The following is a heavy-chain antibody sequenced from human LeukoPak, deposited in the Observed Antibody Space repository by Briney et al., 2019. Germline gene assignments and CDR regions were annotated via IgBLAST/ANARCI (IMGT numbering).Heavy chain of an antibody. D-gene: IGHD5-18*01. Sequence: GRSLRLSCAASGFTFSSYGMHWVRQAPGKGLEWVAVIWYDGSNKYYADSVKGRFTISRDNSKNTLYLQMNRLRAEDTAVYYCAKAGLSFWVQLAFYFDYWGQGTLVTVSS. CDR2: IWYDGSNK. CDR1: GFTFSSYG. J-gene: IGHJ4*02. CDR3: AKAGLSFWVQLAFYFDY. V-gene: IGHV3-33*06.